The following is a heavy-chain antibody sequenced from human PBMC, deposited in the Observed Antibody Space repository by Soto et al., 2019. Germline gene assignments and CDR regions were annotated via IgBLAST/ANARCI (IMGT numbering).Heavy chain of an antibody. CDR1: GSTFSDDY. Sequence: PGGSLRLSCGASGSTFSDDYMSWIRQAPGKGLEWVSYISSSGGTIYYADSVKGRFTISRDNAKNSLFLQMNSLRADDTAVYYCARASSPRDPWLDYWGQGTLVTVSS. CDR2: ISSSGGTI. J-gene: IGHJ4*02. D-gene: IGHD5-18*01. CDR3: ARASSPRDPWLDY. V-gene: IGHV3-11*01.